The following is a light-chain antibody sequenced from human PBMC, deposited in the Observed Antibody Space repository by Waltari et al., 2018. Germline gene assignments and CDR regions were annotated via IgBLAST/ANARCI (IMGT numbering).Light chain of an antibody. CDR3: LQHHTYPLT. CDR1: QDISNY. V-gene: IGKV1-17*03. J-gene: IGKJ4*01. Sequence: DIQMTQSPSAMSASVGDSVTITCRANQDISNYLAWFQQKAGKVPKGLIYAASDLQSGVPSRFSGSGSGTEFTLTISNLQPEDFATYYCLQHHTYPLTFGGGTKVEI. CDR2: AAS.